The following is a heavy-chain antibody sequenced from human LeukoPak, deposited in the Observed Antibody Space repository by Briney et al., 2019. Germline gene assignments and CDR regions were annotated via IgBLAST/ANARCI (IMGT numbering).Heavy chain of an antibody. D-gene: IGHD3-22*01. CDR1: VYTFTSYG. Sequence: GASVKVSFLASVYTFTSYGISWVRQAPGQALDWMGWISHYNGNTNYAQKLQGRVTMTTDTSTSTAYMELRSLRSDDTAVYYCARDFHSGGYYHYFHYWGQGTLVTVSS. CDR3: ARDFHSGGYYHYFHY. CDR2: ISHYNGNT. V-gene: IGHV1-18*01. J-gene: IGHJ4*02.